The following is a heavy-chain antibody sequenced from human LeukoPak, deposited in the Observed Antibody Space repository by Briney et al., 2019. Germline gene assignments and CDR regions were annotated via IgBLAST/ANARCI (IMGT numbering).Heavy chain of an antibody. CDR1: GFSFSSNA. CDR2: ISGSGGST. Sequence: GGSLRLSCAASGFSFSSNARSWVRQAPGKGLEWVSEISGSGGSTYYADSVKGRFTISRDNSKTTLYLQMSSLRAEDTAVYYCAKLSGYVDYWGQGALVTVSS. CDR3: AKLSGYVDY. D-gene: IGHD3-22*01. V-gene: IGHV3-23*01. J-gene: IGHJ4*02.